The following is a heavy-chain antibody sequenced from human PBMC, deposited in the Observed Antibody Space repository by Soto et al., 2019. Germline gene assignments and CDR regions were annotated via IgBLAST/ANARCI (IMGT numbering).Heavy chain of an antibody. CDR3: VRRVGATPPRF. Sequence: QLQLQESGPGLVKSSETLSLTCTVSGGSISSRSYHWGWIRQPPGKGLEWIGSFYYSETTYYKPSLKSRVTMSVDTSTNQFSLDLNSVTATDTAVYYCVRRVGATPPRFWGQGTLVIVSS. CDR2: FYYSETT. J-gene: IGHJ4*02. CDR1: GGSISSRSYH. V-gene: IGHV4-39*01. D-gene: IGHD1-26*01.